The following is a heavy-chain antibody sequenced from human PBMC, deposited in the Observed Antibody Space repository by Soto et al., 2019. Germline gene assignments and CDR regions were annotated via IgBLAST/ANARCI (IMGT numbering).Heavy chain of an antibody. CDR3: ARDPRYCSGGSCHYYGMDV. Sequence: GGSLRLSCAASGFTFSSYDMHWVRQATGKGLEWVSAIGTAGDTYYPGSVKGRFTISRENAKNSLYLQMNSLRAGDTAVYYCARDPRYCSGGSCHYYGMDVWGQGTTVTVSS. CDR2: IGTAGDT. V-gene: IGHV3-13*01. CDR1: GFTFSSYD. D-gene: IGHD2-15*01. J-gene: IGHJ6*02.